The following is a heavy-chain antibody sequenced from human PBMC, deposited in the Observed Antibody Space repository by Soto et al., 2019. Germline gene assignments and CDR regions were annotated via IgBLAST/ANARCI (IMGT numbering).Heavy chain of an antibody. CDR1: GASITSSY. Sequence: NPXETLSLTCTLAGASITSSYWTWVRQPPALGLEWIGSVYHVGNTNSNPSLRSRLTMSVDTSKNQYSLKLSFVTAADTAMYYCARTKCSGGSCYSWSLDYWGQGTPVTVSS. J-gene: IGHJ4*02. V-gene: IGHV4-59*12. D-gene: IGHD2-15*01. CDR3: ARTKCSGGSCYSWSLDY. CDR2: VYHVGNT.